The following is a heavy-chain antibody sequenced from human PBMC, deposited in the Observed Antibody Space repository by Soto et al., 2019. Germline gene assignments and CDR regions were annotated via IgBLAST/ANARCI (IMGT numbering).Heavy chain of an antibody. Sequence: EVQLVESGGGLVQPGGSLRLSCAASGFTFSSYSMNWVRQAPGQGLEWVSYISSSSSTIYYADSVKGRVTISRDNAKNSLDLQMNSLRAEDTAVYYCAREADDVNWFDPWGQGTLVTVSS. CDR2: ISSSSSTI. J-gene: IGHJ5*02. D-gene: IGHD1-1*01. V-gene: IGHV3-48*01. CDR3: AREADDVNWFDP. CDR1: GFTFSSYS.